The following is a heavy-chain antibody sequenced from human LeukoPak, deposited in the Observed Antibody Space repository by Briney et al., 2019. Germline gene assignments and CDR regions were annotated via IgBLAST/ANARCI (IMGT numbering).Heavy chain of an antibody. CDR2: ISGSGGST. Sequence: GGSLRLSCAASGITFSSYAMRWVRQAPGKGLEWVSAISGSGGSTYYADSVKGRFTISRDNSKNTLYLQMNSLRAQETAVYYCAKGMKWEVRGPFDYWGQGTLVTVSS. CDR1: GITFSSYA. CDR3: AKGMKWEVRGPFDY. D-gene: IGHD3-10*01. J-gene: IGHJ4*02. V-gene: IGHV3-23*01.